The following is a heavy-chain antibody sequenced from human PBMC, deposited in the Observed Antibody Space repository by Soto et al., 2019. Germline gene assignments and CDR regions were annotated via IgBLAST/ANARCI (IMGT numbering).Heavy chain of an antibody. Sequence: QVQLQESGPGLVKPSQTLSLTCTVSGGSISSGDYYWSWIRQPPGKGLEWIGYIYYSGSTYYNPSLKSRVTISVDTSKNQFSLKLRSVTAADTAVYYCARAPTWTNNWFDPWGQGTLVTVSS. CDR2: IYYSGST. CDR1: GGSISSGDYY. V-gene: IGHV4-30-4*01. D-gene: IGHD3-3*01. CDR3: ARAPTWTNNWFDP. J-gene: IGHJ5*02.